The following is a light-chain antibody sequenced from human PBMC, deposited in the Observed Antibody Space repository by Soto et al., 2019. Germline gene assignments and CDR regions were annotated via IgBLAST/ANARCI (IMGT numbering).Light chain of an antibody. Sequence: DIQMTQSPSSLSASVGDRVTITCQASQDISNYLNWYQQKPGKAPKLLIYDASNLETGVPSRFSGRGSGTDCTFTTSRLQSEDIATYYCQQYDNLPLTFGRGTRLEIK. J-gene: IGKJ5*01. CDR2: DAS. CDR1: QDISNY. V-gene: IGKV1-33*01. CDR3: QQYDNLPLT.